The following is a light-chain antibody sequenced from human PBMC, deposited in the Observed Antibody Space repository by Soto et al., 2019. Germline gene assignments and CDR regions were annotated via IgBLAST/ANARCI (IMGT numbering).Light chain of an antibody. Sequence: QSALTQPASVSGSPGQSITISCTGTSSDVGGYNYVSWYQQHPGKAPKLIIYDVTNRPSGVSNRFSGYKSGNTASLTISGLQAEDEADYYCSSYTSSSTLAFGAGTKLTVL. J-gene: IGLJ1*01. CDR2: DVT. V-gene: IGLV2-14*01. CDR3: SSYTSSSTLA. CDR1: SSDVGGYNY.